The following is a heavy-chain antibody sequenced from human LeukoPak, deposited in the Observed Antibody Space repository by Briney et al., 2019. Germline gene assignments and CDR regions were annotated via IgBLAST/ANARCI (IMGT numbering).Heavy chain of an antibody. V-gene: IGHV5-51*01. CDR1: GYSFTSYW. J-gene: IGHJ2*01. Sequence: GESLKISCKGSGYSFTSYWIGWVRQMPGKGLEWMGIIYPGDSDTRYSPSFQGQVTISADKSISTAYLQWSSLKASDTAIYYCARVGLLFRGPKVGGYFYLWGRGTLVTVSS. D-gene: IGHD3-10*01. CDR2: IYPGDSDT. CDR3: ARVGLLFRGPKVGGYFYL.